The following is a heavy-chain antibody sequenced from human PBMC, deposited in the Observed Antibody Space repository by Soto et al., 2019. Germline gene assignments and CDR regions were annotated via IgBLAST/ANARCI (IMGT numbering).Heavy chain of an antibody. V-gene: IGHV2-5*02. D-gene: IGHD2-21*02. CDR3: AHSPYCGGDCYLGYFQH. J-gene: IGHJ1*01. CDR1: GFSLSTSGVG. Sequence: QITLKESGPTLVKPTQTLTLTCTFSGFSLSTSGVGVGWIRQPPGKALEWLALIYWDDDKRYSPSLKSRLTITNDTSKNPVVLTMTHMDLVDTATYYCAHSPYCGGDCYLGYFQHWGQGTLVTGSS. CDR2: IYWDDDK.